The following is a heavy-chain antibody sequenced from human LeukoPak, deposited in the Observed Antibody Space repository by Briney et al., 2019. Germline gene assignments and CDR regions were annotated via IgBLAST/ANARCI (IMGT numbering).Heavy chain of an antibody. Sequence: SETLSLTCAVSGGSISSGGYSWSWIRQPPGKGLERIGYIYHSGSTYYNPSLKSRVTISVDRSKNQFSLKLSSVTAADTAVYYCARASGYGGAYFDYWGQGTLVTVSS. CDR2: IYHSGST. CDR1: GGSISSGGYS. V-gene: IGHV4-30-2*01. D-gene: IGHD5-12*01. J-gene: IGHJ4*02. CDR3: ARASGYGGAYFDY.